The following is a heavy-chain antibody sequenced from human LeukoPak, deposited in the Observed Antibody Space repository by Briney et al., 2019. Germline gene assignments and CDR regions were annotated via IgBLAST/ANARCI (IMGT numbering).Heavy chain of an antibody. CDR1: GGSISSGSYY. V-gene: IGHV4-61*02. J-gene: IGHJ5*02. D-gene: IGHD2-15*01. CDR2: IYTSGST. CDR3: ARDGVDPNWFDP. Sequence: SETLSLTCTVSGGSISSGSYYWSWIRQPAGKGLEWIGRIYTSGSTNYNPSLKSRVTISVDTSKNQFSLKLSSVTAADTAVYYCARDGVDPNWFDPWGQGTLVTVSS.